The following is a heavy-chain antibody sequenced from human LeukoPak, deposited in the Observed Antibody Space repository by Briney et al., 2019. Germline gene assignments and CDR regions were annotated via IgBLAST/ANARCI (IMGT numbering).Heavy chain of an antibody. CDR2: IYYSGST. D-gene: IGHD4-17*01. Sequence: PSETLSLTCTVSGGSISSSSYYWGWIRQPPGKGLEWIGSIYYSGSTYYNPSLKSRVTISVDTSKNQFSLKLNSVTAADTAVYYCARDPPDYGLTRGAFDIWGQGTMVTVSS. CDR1: GGSISSSSYY. J-gene: IGHJ3*02. V-gene: IGHV4-39*07. CDR3: ARDPPDYGLTRGAFDI.